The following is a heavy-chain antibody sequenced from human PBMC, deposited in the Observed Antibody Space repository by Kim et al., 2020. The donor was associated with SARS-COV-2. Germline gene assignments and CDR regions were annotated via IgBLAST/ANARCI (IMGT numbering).Heavy chain of an antibody. CDR2: INHSGST. V-gene: IGHV4-34*01. Sequence: SETLSLTCAVYGGSFSGYYWSWIRQPPGKGLEWIGEINHSGSTNYNPSLKSRVTISVDTSKNQFSLKLSSVTAADTAVYYCARGVCSSTSCYGGAFDYWGQGTLVTVSS. J-gene: IGHJ4*02. CDR1: GGSFSGYY. D-gene: IGHD2-2*01. CDR3: ARGVCSSTSCYGGAFDY.